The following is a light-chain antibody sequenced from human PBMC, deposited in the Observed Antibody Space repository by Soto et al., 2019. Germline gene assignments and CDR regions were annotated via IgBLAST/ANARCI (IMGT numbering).Light chain of an antibody. J-gene: IGLJ2*01. CDR2: SDT. CDR1: NIGSKG. V-gene: IGLV3-21*04. CDR3: QVWDSGSAHVV. Sequence: SYELTQPPSVSVAPGKTASISCGGNNIGSKGVHWYQQKPDQAAVLVIYSDTDLPPVIPERFSGSNSANLATLTISRVEDGDEADDYCQVWDSGSAHVVFGGGTKLTVL.